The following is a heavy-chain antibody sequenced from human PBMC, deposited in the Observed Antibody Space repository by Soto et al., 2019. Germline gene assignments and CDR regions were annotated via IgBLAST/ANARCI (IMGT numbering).Heavy chain of an antibody. V-gene: IGHV1-3*01. CDR1: GYTFTSYA. CDR3: AREEGGGYSYGYDY. CDR2: INAGNGNT. J-gene: IGHJ4*02. D-gene: IGHD5-18*01. Sequence: QVPLVQSGAEVKKPGASVKVSCKASGYTFTSYAMHWVRQAPGQRLEWMGWINAGNGNTKYSQKFQGRVTITRDTSASTAYMELSSLRSEDTAVYYCAREEGGGYSYGYDYWGQGTLVTVSS.